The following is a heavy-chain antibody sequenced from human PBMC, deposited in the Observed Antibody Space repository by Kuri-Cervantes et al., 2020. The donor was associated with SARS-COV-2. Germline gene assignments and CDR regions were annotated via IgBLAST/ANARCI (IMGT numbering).Heavy chain of an antibody. CDR1: GFTFDDYA. J-gene: IGHJ4*02. CDR3: ARQGEADIAAPLRWFDY. CDR2: ISWSSGSI. V-gene: IGHV3-9*01. Sequence: SLKISCAASGFTFDDYAMHWARQAPGKGLEWVSGISWSSGSIGYADSVKGRFTISRDNAKNSLYLQMNSLRAEDTAVYYCARQGEADIAAPLRWFDYWGQGTLVTVSS. D-gene: IGHD6-6*01.